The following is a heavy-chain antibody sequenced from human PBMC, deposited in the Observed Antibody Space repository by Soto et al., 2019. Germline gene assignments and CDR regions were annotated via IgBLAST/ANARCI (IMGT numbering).Heavy chain of an antibody. V-gene: IGHV3-23*01. CDR3: ASLDSSGWSYYYGMDV. J-gene: IGHJ6*02. Sequence: GGSLRLSCAASGFTLSSYAMSWVRQAPGKGLEWVSAISGSGGTTYYADSVKGRFTISRDNAKNTLYLQMNSLRAEDTAVYYCASLDSSGWSYYYGMDVWGQGTTVTVSS. D-gene: IGHD6-19*01. CDR1: GFTLSSYA. CDR2: ISGSGGTT.